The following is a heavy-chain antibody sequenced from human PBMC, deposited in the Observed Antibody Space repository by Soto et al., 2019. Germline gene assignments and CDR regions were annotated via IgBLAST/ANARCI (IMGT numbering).Heavy chain of an antibody. CDR2: IWYDGSNK. V-gene: IGHV3-33*01. CDR1: GFTFSSYG. Sequence: QVQLVESGGGVVQPGRSLRLSCAASGFTFSSYGMHWVRQAPGKGLEWVAVIWYDGSNKYYADSVKGRFTISRDNSKNTLYLQMNSLRAEDTAVYYCARAIAAAGPFDYWGQGNLVTVSS. J-gene: IGHJ4*02. CDR3: ARAIAAAGPFDY. D-gene: IGHD6-13*01.